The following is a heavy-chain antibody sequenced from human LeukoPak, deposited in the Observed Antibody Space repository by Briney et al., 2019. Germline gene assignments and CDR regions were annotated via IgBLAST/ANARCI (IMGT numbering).Heavy chain of an antibody. CDR1: GGSISSYY. D-gene: IGHD3-10*01. CDR2: IYYSGST. Sequence: SETLSLTCTVSGGSISSYYWSWIRQPPGKGLEWIGYIYYSGSTNYNPSLKIRVTISVDTSKNQFSLKLSSVTAADTAVYYCARWDGSGSIFDYWGQGTLVTVSS. CDR3: ARWDGSGSIFDY. J-gene: IGHJ4*02. V-gene: IGHV4-59*01.